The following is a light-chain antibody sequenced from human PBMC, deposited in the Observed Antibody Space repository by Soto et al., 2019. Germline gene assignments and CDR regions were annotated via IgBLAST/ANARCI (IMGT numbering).Light chain of an antibody. CDR2: GAS. Sequence: EIVLTQSPATLSLSPGERATLSCRASQSVSSYLAWYQQRPGQAPRLLLYGASNRATGIPDRFSGSGSGTDFTLTISSLEPEDFAVYYCQQRFTFGPGTKVDI. CDR3: QQRFT. J-gene: IGKJ3*01. V-gene: IGKV3-11*01. CDR1: QSVSSY.